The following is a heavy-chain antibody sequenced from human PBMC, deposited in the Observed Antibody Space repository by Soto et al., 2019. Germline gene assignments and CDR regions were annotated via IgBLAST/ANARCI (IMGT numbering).Heavy chain of an antibody. CDR2: IVVGSGNT. CDR3: AVYYYDSSGYYRSLDY. V-gene: IGHV1-58*01. Sequence: SVKVSCKASGFTFTSSAVQWVRQARGQRLEWIGWIVVGSGNTNYAQKFQERVTITRDMSTSTAYMELSSLRSEDTAVYYCAVYYYDSSGYYRSLDYWRQGTLVTVSS. D-gene: IGHD3-22*01. CDR1: GFTFTSSA. J-gene: IGHJ4*02.